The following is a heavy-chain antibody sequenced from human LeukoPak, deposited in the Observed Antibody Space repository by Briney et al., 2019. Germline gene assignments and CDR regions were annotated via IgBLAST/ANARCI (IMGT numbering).Heavy chain of an antibody. CDR2: ISSNGGST. J-gene: IGHJ5*02. D-gene: IGHD3-9*01. V-gene: IGHV3-64D*06. CDR3: VKGLYYDILTGYYAAP. Sequence: TGGSLRLSCSASGFTFSSYAMHWVRQAPGKGLEYVSAISSNGGSTYYADSVKGRFTISRDNSKNTLYLQMSSLRAEDTAVYYCVKGLYYDILTGYYAAPWGQGTLVTVSS. CDR1: GFTFSSYA.